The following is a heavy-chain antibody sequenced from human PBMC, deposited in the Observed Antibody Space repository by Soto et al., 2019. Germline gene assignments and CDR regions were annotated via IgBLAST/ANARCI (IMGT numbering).Heavy chain of an antibody. CDR1: GFTFSSYG. V-gene: IGHV3-33*01. J-gene: IGHJ6*02. CDR2: IWYDGSNK. CDR3: ARDTARAMVRIYYGMDV. D-gene: IGHD3-10*01. Sequence: QVQLVESGGGVVQPGRSLRLSCAASGFTFSSYGMHWVRQAPGKGLEWVAVIWYDGSNKYYADSVKGRFTISRDNSKFTLYVQMNGLSAEDTAVYYCARDTARAMVRIYYGMDVWGQGTTVTVSS.